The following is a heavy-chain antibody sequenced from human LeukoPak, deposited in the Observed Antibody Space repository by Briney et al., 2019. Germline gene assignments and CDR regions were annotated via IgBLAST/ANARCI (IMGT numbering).Heavy chain of an antibody. Sequence: SETLSLTCTVSGGSISSSGSYWGWIRQPPGQGLEYIGTIYSTGRSTYYSPSLKRRVAISVDTSKSQFSLRLNSVTAADTAVYYCARATSTWYNGYSDPWGQGTLVTVSS. CDR3: ARATSTWYNGYSDP. J-gene: IGHJ5*02. CDR2: IYSTGRST. CDR1: GGSISSSGSY. D-gene: IGHD6-13*01. V-gene: IGHV4-39*01.